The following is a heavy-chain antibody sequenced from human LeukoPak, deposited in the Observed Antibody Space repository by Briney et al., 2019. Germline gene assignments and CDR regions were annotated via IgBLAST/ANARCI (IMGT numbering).Heavy chain of an antibody. CDR3: ARGSSANWNIFDF. Sequence: KSSETLSLTCTVSGASLNTYYWTWIRQPAGKGLEWIGRLSTDGSNPYNPSLKSRITQSVDTSKNQFSLKLNSVTAPDTAVYYCARGSSANWNIFDFWGQGSLVTVPS. CDR1: GASLNTYY. V-gene: IGHV4-4*07. CDR2: LSTDGSN. J-gene: IGHJ4*02. D-gene: IGHD1-1*01.